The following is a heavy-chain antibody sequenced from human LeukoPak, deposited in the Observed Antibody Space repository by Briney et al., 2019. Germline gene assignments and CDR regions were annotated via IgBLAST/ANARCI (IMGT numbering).Heavy chain of an antibody. Sequence: GGSLRLSCAASGFTFSSYAMHWVRQAPGKGLEWVAVISYDGSNKYYADSVKGRFTISRDNSKNTLYLQMNSLRAEDTAVYYCARAPRSQCSSTSCYREGYYMDVWGKGTTVTVSS. CDR2: ISYDGSNK. CDR3: ARAPRSQCSSTSCYREGYYMDV. J-gene: IGHJ6*03. CDR1: GFTFSSYA. V-gene: IGHV3-30-3*01. D-gene: IGHD2-2*01.